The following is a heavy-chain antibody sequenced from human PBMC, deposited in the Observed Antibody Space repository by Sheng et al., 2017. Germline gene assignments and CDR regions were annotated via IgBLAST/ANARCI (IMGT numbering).Heavy chain of an antibody. D-gene: IGHD5-18*01. CDR3: ARLYSYGLKIYNYYYYMDV. CDR1: GGSFSTYY. Sequence: QVQLQQWGAGLLKPSETLSLTCAVYGGSFSTYYWSWIRQPPGKGLEWIGEINHSGSINYNPSLKSRVTISMDTSKNQFSLKLSSVTAADTAVYYCARLYSYGLKIYNYYYYMDVWGQGTTVTV. J-gene: IGHJ6*03. V-gene: IGHV4-34*01. CDR2: INHSGSI.